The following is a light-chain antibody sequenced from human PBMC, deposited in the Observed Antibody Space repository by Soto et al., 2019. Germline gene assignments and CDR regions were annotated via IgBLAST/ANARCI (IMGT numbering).Light chain of an antibody. Sequence: DIQMTQSPSTLSGSVGDRGKITCLASQTISSWLASYKQKPGKDPKLLIYKASTLKSGVPSRFSGSVSGTEFTLTISSLQPDDFATYYCQHYNSYSEAFGQGTKVDIK. CDR3: QHYNSYSEA. CDR2: KAS. V-gene: IGKV1-5*03. J-gene: IGKJ1*01. CDR1: QTISSW.